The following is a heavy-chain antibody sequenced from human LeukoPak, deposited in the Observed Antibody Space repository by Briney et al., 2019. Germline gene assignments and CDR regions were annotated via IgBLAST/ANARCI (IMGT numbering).Heavy chain of an antibody. D-gene: IGHD3-3*01. CDR2: INPSGGST. CDR3: ARDPVTIFVVNYYMDV. CDR1: GYTFTSYY. V-gene: IGHV1-46*01. Sequence: ASVKVSCKASGYTFTSYYMHWVRQAPGQGLEWMGIINPSGGSTSYEQKFQGRVTMTRDTSTSTVYMELSSLRSEDTAVYYCARDPVTIFVVNYYMDVWGKGTTVTVSS. J-gene: IGHJ6*03.